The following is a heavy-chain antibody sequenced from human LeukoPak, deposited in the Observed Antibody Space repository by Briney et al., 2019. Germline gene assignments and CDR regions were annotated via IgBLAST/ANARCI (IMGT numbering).Heavy chain of an antibody. D-gene: IGHD1-26*01. CDR2: IKQDGSEK. V-gene: IGHV3-7*01. J-gene: IGHJ3*02. CDR1: GFTFSSYW. Sequence: GGSLRLSCAASGFTFSSYWMSWVRQAPGKGLEWVANIKQDGSEKYYVDSVKGRFTISRDNAKNSLFLQMTSLRAEDTALYYCAPEVWELQGASDIWGQGTMDTVSS. CDR3: APEVWELQGASDI.